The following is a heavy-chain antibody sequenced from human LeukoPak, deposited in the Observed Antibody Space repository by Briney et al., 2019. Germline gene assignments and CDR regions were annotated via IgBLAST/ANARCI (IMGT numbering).Heavy chain of an antibody. CDR1: GYTFTGYY. D-gene: IGHD3-3*01. Sequence: EASVKVSCKASGYTFTGYYMHWVRQAPGQGLEWMGWINPNSGAPNYAQKFQGRVTMTRDTSISTAYMELSRLRSDDTAVYYCARDLFYDFWSGLNYYYYYGMDVWGQGTTVTVSS. V-gene: IGHV1-2*02. J-gene: IGHJ6*02. CDR3: ARDLFYDFWSGLNYYYYYGMDV. CDR2: INPNSGAP.